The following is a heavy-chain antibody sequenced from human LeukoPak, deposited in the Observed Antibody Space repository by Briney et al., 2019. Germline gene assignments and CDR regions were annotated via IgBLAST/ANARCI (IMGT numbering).Heavy chain of an antibody. CDR3: AKSIGGYSYGYFYFDY. J-gene: IGHJ4*02. Sequence: GESLTLTCAASGFTFDDYAMHWIRQAPGKGLEWVSGISWNSGSIDYPDSVKGRFTISRDNAKNSLYLQMNSLRAEDMALYYCAKSIGGYSYGYFYFDYWGQGTLVTVSS. D-gene: IGHD5-18*01. CDR1: GFTFDDYA. CDR2: ISWNSGSI. V-gene: IGHV3-9*03.